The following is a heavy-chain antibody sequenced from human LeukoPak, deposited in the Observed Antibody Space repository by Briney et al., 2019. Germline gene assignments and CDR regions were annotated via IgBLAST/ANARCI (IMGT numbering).Heavy chain of an antibody. Sequence: PGGSLRLSCAVSGFTFSSYGMHWVRQAPGKGLEWVAFIRYDGSNKYYADSVKGRFTISRDNSKNTLYLQMNSLRAEDTAVYYCAKDLGKYYDFWSGSPTGFDYWGQGTLVTVSS. CDR1: GFTFSSYG. J-gene: IGHJ4*02. CDR3: AKDLGKYYDFWSGSPTGFDY. V-gene: IGHV3-30*02. CDR2: IRYDGSNK. D-gene: IGHD3-3*01.